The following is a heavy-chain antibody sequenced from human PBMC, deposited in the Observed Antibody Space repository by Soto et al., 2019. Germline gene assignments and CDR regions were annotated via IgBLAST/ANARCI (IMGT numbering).Heavy chain of an antibody. CDR2: IYYSGST. CDR1: GGSISSGDYY. Sequence: SETLSLTCTVSGGSISSGDYYWSWIRQPPGKGLEWIGYIYYSGSTYYNPSLKSRVTISVDTSKNQFSLKLSSVTAADTAVYYCALDLRDDYFFSPAQDVSGRGTTVTVSS. D-gene: IGHD4-17*01. J-gene: IGHJ6*01. V-gene: IGHV4-30-4*01. CDR3: ALDLRDDYFFSPAQDV.